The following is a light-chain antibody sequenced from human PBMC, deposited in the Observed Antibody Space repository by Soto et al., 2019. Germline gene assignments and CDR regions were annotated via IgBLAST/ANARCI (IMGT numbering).Light chain of an antibody. V-gene: IGKV3-20*01. J-gene: IGKJ3*01. Sequence: EIVLTQSPGTLSLSPVERATLSGRASQSVSSSYLAWYQQKPGQAPRLLIYGASSRATGIPDRFSGSGSGTDFTLTISRLEPEDFAVYYCQQYGSSLITFGPGTKVDIK. CDR1: QSVSSSY. CDR3: QQYGSSLIT. CDR2: GAS.